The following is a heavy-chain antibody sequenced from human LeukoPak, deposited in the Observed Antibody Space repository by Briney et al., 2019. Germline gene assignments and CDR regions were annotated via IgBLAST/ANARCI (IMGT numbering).Heavy chain of an antibody. V-gene: IGHV3-20*04. CDR1: GFNLDDYG. CDR3: AKNTISGGHYQYYMDV. Sequence: GGSLRLSCAASGFNLDDYGMSWVRQAPGKGLEWVSGINWNGGSTAYADSVKGRFTISRDNARNSLYLQMNSLRAEDTAVYYCAKNTISGGHYQYYMDVWGKGTTVTVSS. CDR2: INWNGGST. J-gene: IGHJ6*03. D-gene: IGHD3-16*02.